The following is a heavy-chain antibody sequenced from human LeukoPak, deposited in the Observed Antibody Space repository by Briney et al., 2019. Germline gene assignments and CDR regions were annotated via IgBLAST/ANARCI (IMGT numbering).Heavy chain of an antibody. CDR1: GGSFSAYY. V-gene: IGHV4-34*01. Sequence: SETLSLTCAVYGGSFSAYYWNWIRQSPGKGLEWIGEINYGGSTKYNPSLKSQVTISVDTSKNQFSLNLSSVTAADTAVYYCAGGFPAGSGPRGSHAFDIWGQGTMVTVSS. CDR2: INYGGST. CDR3: AGGFPAGSGPRGSHAFDI. D-gene: IGHD2-15*01. J-gene: IGHJ3*02.